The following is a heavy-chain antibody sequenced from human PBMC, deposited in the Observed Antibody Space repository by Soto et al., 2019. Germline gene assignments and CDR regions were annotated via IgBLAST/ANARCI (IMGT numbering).Heavy chain of an antibody. J-gene: IGHJ6*02. D-gene: IGHD1-26*01. CDR2: IIPIFGTA. Sequence: QVQLVQSGAEVKKPGSSVKVSCKASGGTFSSYAISWVRQAPGQGLECMGGIIPIFGTANYAQKFQGRVTITADESTNTAYMELSSLRSEDTAVYYCARTLTPLPLKYYGMDVWGQGTTVTVSS. CDR3: ARTLTPLPLKYYGMDV. CDR1: GGTFSSYA. V-gene: IGHV1-69*12.